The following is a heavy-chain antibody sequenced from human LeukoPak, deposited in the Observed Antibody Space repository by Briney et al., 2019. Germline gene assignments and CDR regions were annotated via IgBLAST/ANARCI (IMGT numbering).Heavy chain of an antibody. CDR1: GFTFGSYG. V-gene: IGHV3-30*02. Sequence: PGGSLRLSCAASGFTFGSYGMHWVRQAPGKGLEWVAFIRYDGSNKYYADSVKGRFTISRDNSKNTLYLQMNSLRAEDTAVYYCAKPASSTSPFDYWGQGTLVTVSS. CDR3: AKPASSTSPFDY. J-gene: IGHJ4*02. CDR2: IRYDGSNK. D-gene: IGHD2-2*01.